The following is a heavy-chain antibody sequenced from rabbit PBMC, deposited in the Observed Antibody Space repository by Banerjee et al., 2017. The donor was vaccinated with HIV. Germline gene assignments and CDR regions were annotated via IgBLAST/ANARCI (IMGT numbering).Heavy chain of an antibody. CDR1: GFSFSSSNW. Sequence: QEQLEESGGDLVKPEGSLTITCTASGFSFSSSNWICWVRQAPGKGPEWIACIDAGSTGNTYYVSWAKGRFTISKPSSTTVTLQMTSLTAADRATYFCARDLAGVIGWNFNLWGPGTLVTVS. J-gene: IGHJ4*01. D-gene: IGHD4-1*01. CDR3: ARDLAGVIGWNFNL. CDR2: IDAGSTGNT. V-gene: IGHV1S45*01.